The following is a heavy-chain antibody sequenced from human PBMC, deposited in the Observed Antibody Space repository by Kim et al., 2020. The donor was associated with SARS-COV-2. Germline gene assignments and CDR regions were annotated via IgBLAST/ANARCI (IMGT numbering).Heavy chain of an antibody. V-gene: IGHV4-59*08. Sequence: PETLSLTCTVSGGSISDYYWSWIRQPPGKGLEWIGHIYYSGSTNYNPSLKSRVSISVDTSKNQFSLKLSSVTAADTAVYYCARHVPGYNYGPYFDYWGQGTLVTGSS. CDR2: IYYSGST. CDR1: GGSISDYY. CDR3: ARHVPGYNYGPYFDY. D-gene: IGHD5-18*01. J-gene: IGHJ4*02.